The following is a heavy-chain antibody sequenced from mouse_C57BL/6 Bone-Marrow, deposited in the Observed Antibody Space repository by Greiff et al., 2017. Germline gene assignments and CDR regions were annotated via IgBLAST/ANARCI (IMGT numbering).Heavy chain of an antibody. D-gene: IGHD1-1*01. J-gene: IGHJ3*01. CDR1: GYSITSGYY. Sequence: EVKLMESGPGLVKPSQSLSLTCSVTGYSITSGYYWNWIRQFPGNKLEWMGYISYDGSNNYNPSLKNRFSITRDTSKNQFFLKLNSVTTEDTATYYCAIGYYGAYWGQGTLVTVSA. V-gene: IGHV3-6*01. CDR2: ISYDGSN. CDR3: AIGYYGAY.